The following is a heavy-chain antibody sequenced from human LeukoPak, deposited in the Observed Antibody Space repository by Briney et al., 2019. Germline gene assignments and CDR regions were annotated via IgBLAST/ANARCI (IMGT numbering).Heavy chain of an antibody. CDR1: GGSISSSSYY. D-gene: IGHD6-19*01. V-gene: IGHV4-39*07. J-gene: IGHJ5*02. CDR2: IYYSGST. CDR3: ARDHADQWLVPTNNWFDP. Sequence: PSETLSLTCTVSGGSISSSSYYWVWIRQPPGKGLEWIGSIYYSGSTYYNPSLKSRVTISVDTSKNQFSLKLTSLTAADTAVYYCARDHADQWLVPTNNWFDPWGQGTLVTVSS.